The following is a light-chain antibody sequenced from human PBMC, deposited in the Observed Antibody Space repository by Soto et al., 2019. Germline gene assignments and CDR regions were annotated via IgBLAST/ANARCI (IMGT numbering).Light chain of an antibody. CDR2: GAS. V-gene: IGKV3-20*01. CDR1: QIVSSSY. J-gene: IGKJ1*01. CDR3: QQYDSSPGT. Sequence: EIGLTQSPGTPSLSPGERATLSCRASQIVSSSYLAWYQQKPGQAPRLLIYGASVRATGIPDRFSGSGSGTDFTLTISRLEPEDFAVFYCQQYDSSPGTFGQGTKVDIK.